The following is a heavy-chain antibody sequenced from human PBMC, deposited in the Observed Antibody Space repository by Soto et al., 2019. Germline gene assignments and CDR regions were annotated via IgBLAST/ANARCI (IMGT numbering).Heavy chain of an antibody. CDR3: ARDQGVTGTTGDFDY. CDR1: GFTFSGHW. J-gene: IGHJ4*02. Sequence: EVQLVESGGGLVQPGGSLRLSCAASGFTFSGHWMTWVRQAPGKGLEWVANIKQDGTEKYYVGSVRGRFTISRDNAKNSVYLQMDSLRAEDSAVYYGARDQGVTGTTGDFDYWGQGTLVIVSS. D-gene: IGHD1-7*01. V-gene: IGHV3-7*05. CDR2: IKQDGTEK.